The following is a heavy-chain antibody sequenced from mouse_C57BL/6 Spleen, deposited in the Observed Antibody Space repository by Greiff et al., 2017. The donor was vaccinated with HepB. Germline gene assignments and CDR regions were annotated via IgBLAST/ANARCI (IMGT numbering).Heavy chain of an antibody. CDR2: IDPSDSYT. CDR1: GYTFTSYW. Sequence: QVQLKQPGAELVMPGASVKLSCKASGYTFTSYWMHWVKQRPGQGLEWIGEIDPSDSYTNYNQKFKGKSTLTVDKSSSTAYMQLSSLTSEDSAVYYCARPHYYGPLYAMDYWGQGTSVTVSS. J-gene: IGHJ4*01. V-gene: IGHV1-69*01. CDR3: ARPHYYGPLYAMDY. D-gene: IGHD1-1*01.